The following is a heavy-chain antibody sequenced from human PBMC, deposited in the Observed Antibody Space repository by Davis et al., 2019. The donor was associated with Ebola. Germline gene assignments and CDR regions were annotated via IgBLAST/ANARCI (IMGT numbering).Heavy chain of an antibody. J-gene: IGHJ6*02. Sequence: GESLKISCEVSGFTFSSNEMTWVRQAPGKGLEWVSYIDSSASTIYYADSVKGRFTVSRDDAKKSLHLEMNSLRAEDTAVYYCARGLYGMDVWGQGTTVTVPS. D-gene: IGHD3-22*01. V-gene: IGHV3-48*03. CDR2: IDSSASTI. CDR3: ARGLYGMDV. CDR1: GFTFSSNE.